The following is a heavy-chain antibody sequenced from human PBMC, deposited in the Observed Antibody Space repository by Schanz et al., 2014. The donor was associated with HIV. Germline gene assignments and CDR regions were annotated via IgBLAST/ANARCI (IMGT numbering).Heavy chain of an antibody. CDR3: ARDKGDNWAGYYYYYGMDV. D-gene: IGHD1-20*01. CDR1: GFTFSSYS. Sequence: VQLLESGGGLVQPGGSLRLSCAASGFTFSSYSMNWVRQAPGKGLQWVSSISSGSSYIYYADSVKGRFTISRDNAKNSLYLQMNSLRAEDTAVYYCARDKGDNWAGYYYYYGMDVWGQGTTVTVSS. V-gene: IGHV3-21*01. J-gene: IGHJ6*02. CDR2: ISSGSSYI.